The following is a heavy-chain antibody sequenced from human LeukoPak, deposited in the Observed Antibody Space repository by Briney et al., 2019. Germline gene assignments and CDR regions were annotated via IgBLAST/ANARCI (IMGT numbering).Heavy chain of an antibody. V-gene: IGHV1-2*02. D-gene: IGHD5-18*01. CDR2: INPNSGGT. CDR3: AGEGYSYDVVPSFDY. J-gene: IGHJ4*02. Sequence: ASVKVSCKASGYTFTGYYMHWVRQAPGQGLEWMGWINPNSGGTNYAQKFQGRVTMTRDTSISTAYMELSRLRSDDTAVYYCAGEGYSYDVVPSFDYWGQGTLVTVSS. CDR1: GYTFTGYY.